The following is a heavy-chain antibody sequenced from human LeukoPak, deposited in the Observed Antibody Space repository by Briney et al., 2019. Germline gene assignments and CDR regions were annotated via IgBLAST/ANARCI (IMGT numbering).Heavy chain of an antibody. CDR2: FSNSGRS. CDR3: TRGAGWLIDY. V-gene: IGHV4-59*01. Sequence: PSETLSLTCTVSDDSISDYYRGWIRQPPGKGLEWIGYFSNSGRSTYNPSLKSRVTISADTSKNHFSLKLNSVTTADTAVYYCTRGAGWLIDYWGQGILVTVSS. D-gene: IGHD3-16*01. J-gene: IGHJ4*02. CDR1: DDSISDYY.